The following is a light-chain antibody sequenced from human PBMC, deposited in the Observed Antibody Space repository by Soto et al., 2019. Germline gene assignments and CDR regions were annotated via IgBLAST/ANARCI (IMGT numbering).Light chain of an antibody. V-gene: IGLV2-23*03. Sequence: QSVLTQPASVSGSPGQSITISCTRTSSDVGSYNLVSWYQKHPDKAPKLLIYEGSKRPSGVSSRFSGSKSGNTASLTISGLQTEDEAAYYCCSYGAGSTFVFGTGTKVTVL. J-gene: IGLJ1*01. CDR1: SSDVGSYNL. CDR2: EGS. CDR3: CSYGAGSTFV.